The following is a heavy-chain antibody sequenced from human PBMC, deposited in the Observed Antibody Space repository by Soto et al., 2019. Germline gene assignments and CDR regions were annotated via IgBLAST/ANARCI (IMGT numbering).Heavy chain of an antibody. Sequence: GGSLRLSCAASGFTFTTYAMTWVRQAPGKGLEWVSAISGSGGSTYYADSVKGRFSVSRDNSKNTVFLQMNSLRAEDTAIYYCGKDPYDTSGYYSSYWGQGTLVTVSS. CDR1: GFTFTTYA. D-gene: IGHD3-22*01. CDR2: ISGSGGST. J-gene: IGHJ4*02. V-gene: IGHV3-23*01. CDR3: GKDPYDTSGYYSSY.